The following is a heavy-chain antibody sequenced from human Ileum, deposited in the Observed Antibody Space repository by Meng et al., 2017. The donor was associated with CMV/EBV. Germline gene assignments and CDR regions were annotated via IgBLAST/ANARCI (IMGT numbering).Heavy chain of an antibody. D-gene: IGHD2-2*01. CDR1: GFTFSDYW. CDR3: ATAGQYRLDN. Sequence: EVQPAGSGGGFVQPRVSLRLSCAASGFTFSDYWMHWVRRAPGKGLEWVSRLDNRGGNIMYADSVQGRFTISRDNAKNTLYLQMNSLRVDDTAVYYCATAGQYRLDNWGHGTLVTVSS. J-gene: IGHJ4*01. CDR2: LDNRGGNI. V-gene: IGHV3-74*03.